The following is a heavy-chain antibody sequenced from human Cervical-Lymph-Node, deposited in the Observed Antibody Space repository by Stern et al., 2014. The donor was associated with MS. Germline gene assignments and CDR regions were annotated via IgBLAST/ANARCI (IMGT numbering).Heavy chain of an antibody. Sequence: QVQLVQSGNEVKKPGASVKVSCEASGYTFTSYGISWVRQAPGQGLEWMGWIIAYNGNTKYEQKFQDRVTMTTDTSTSTVYMELRNLRSDDAALYYCARAAGILDFWGQGTLVTVSS. CDR2: IIAYNGNT. V-gene: IGHV1-18*01. D-gene: IGHD1-1*01. CDR3: ARAAGILDF. J-gene: IGHJ4*02. CDR1: GYTFTSYG.